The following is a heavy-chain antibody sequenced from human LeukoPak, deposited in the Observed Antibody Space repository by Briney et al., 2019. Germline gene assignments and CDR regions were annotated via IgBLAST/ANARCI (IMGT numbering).Heavy chain of an antibody. CDR2: MNPNSGNT. D-gene: IGHD6-19*01. CDR3: ARGRRYKQWLGTDYYYYYYMDV. V-gene: IGHV1-8*01. Sequence: GASVKVSCKASGYTFTSYYINWVRQATGQGLEWMGWMNPNSGNTGYAQKFQGRVTMTRNTSISTAYMELSSLRSEDTAVYYCARGRRYKQWLGTDYYYYYYMDVWGKGTTVTVSS. CDR1: GYTFTSYY. J-gene: IGHJ6*03.